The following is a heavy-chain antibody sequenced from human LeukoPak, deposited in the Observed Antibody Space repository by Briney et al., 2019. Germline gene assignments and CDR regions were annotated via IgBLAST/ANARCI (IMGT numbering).Heavy chain of an antibody. CDR3: AKMYSSSWYFFDH. J-gene: IGHJ4*02. CDR2: ISSYGGTT. V-gene: IGHV3-23*01. Sequence: GGSLRLSCAASGFTFSTSAMSWVRQAPGKGLEWVSTISSYGGTTYYADSVKGRFTISRDTSKNTLYLQMMSLRAEDTAVYFCAKMYSSSWYFFDHWGQGALVTVSS. D-gene: IGHD6-13*01. CDR1: GFTFSTSA.